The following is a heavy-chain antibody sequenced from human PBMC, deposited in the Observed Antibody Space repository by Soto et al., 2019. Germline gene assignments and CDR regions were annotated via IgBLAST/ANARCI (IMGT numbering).Heavy chain of an antibody. D-gene: IGHD5-12*01. J-gene: IGHJ4*02. CDR3: AAAPERWLRTFEGSPSFDY. V-gene: IGHV1-58*01. Sequence: SVKVSCKASGFIFSSSAVQWVRQARGQRLEWIGWIVVGSGNTNYAQKFQKRVTITRGMSTSTAYMELSSLRSDDTAVYYCAAAPERWLRTFEGSPSFDYWGQGTLVTVSS. CDR1: GFIFSSSA. CDR2: IVVGSGNT.